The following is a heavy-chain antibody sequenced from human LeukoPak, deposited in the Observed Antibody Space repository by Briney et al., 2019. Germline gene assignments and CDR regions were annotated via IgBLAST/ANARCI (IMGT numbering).Heavy chain of an antibody. CDR3: ARDTLDYYYYYYMDV. D-gene: IGHD3-16*01. V-gene: IGHV3-48*03. J-gene: IGHJ6*03. CDR2: ISSSGSTI. Sequence: GGSLRLSCAASGFTFSSYEMNWVRQAPGKGLEWVSYISSSGSTIYYADSVKGRFTISRDNAKNSLYLQMNSLRAEDTAVYYCARDTLDYYYYYYMDVWGKGTTVTVSS. CDR1: GFTFSSYE.